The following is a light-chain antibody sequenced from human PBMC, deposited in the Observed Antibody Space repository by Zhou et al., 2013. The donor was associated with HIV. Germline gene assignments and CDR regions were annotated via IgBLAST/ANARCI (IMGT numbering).Light chain of an antibody. CDR3: QQYDTYPYT. Sequence: DIQMTQSPSTLSASVAERVTLTCRASQSISSWLAWYQQKPGKAPKLLIYKASTLESGVPSRFSGSGSGTEFTLTISSLQPDDFATYYCQQYDTYPYTFGQGTKLESK. CDR2: KAS. J-gene: IGKJ2*01. CDR1: QSISSW. V-gene: IGKV1-5*03.